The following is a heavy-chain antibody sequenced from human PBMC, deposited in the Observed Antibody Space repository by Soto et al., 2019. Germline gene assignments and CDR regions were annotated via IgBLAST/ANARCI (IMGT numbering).Heavy chain of an antibody. CDR2: IYHSGST. D-gene: IGHD6-6*01. Sequence: LSLTCAVSGGSISSSNWWSWVRQPPGKGLEWIGEIYHSGSTNYNPSLKSRVTISVDKSKNQFSLKLSSVTAADTAVYYCAREFSSSSGENWFDPWGQGTLVTVSS. V-gene: IGHV4-4*02. CDR1: GGSISSSNW. J-gene: IGHJ5*02. CDR3: AREFSSSSGENWFDP.